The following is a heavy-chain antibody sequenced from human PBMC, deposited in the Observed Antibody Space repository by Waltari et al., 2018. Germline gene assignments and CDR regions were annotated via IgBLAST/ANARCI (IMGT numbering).Heavy chain of an antibody. CDR2: ISSSSSYI. CDR1: GFTFSSYS. V-gene: IGHV3-21*01. CDR3: ARDDPRITISSLYYFDY. D-gene: IGHD3-3*01. J-gene: IGHJ4*02. Sequence: EVQLVESGGGLVKPGGSLRLSCAASGFTFSSYSMNWVRQAPGKGLEWVSSISSSSSYIYYADSVKGRFTISRDNAKNSLYLQMNSLRAEDTAVYYCARDDPRITISSLYYFDYWGQGTLVTVSS.